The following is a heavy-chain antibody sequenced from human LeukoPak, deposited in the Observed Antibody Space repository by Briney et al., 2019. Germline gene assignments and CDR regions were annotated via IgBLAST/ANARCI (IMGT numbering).Heavy chain of an antibody. CDR1: GGSISSYY. CDR3: ARGSDYSSSWYAEYFQH. Sequence: PSETLSLTCTVSGGSISSYYWSWIRQPAGKGLEWIGRIYTSGSTNYNPSLKSRVTMSVDTSKNQFSLKLSSVTAADTAVYYCARGSDYSSSWYAEYFQHWGQGTLVTVSS. CDR2: IYTSGST. D-gene: IGHD6-13*01. V-gene: IGHV4-4*07. J-gene: IGHJ1*01.